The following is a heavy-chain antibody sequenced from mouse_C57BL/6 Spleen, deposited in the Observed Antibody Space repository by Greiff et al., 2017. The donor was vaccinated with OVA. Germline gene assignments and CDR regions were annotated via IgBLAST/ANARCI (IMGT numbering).Heavy chain of an antibody. Sequence: EVQLVESEGGLVQPGSSMKLSCTASGFTFSDYYMAWVRQVPEKGLEWVANINYDGSSTYYLDSLKSRFIISRDNAKNILYLQMSSLKSEDTATYYCARDGGGMDYWGQGTSVTVSS. CDR3: ARDGGGMDY. CDR1: GFTFSDYY. CDR2: INYDGSST. V-gene: IGHV5-16*01. J-gene: IGHJ4*01.